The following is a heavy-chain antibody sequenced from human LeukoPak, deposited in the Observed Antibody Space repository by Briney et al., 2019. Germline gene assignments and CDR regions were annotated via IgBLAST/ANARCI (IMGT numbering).Heavy chain of an antibody. CDR1: GFTFSSYA. J-gene: IGHJ6*03. CDR3: AGRRPPIVSCYYMDV. Sequence: GGSLGLSCAASGFTFSSYAMSWVRQAPGKGLEWVSAISGSGGSTYYADSVKGRFTISRDNSKNTLYLQMNSLRAEDTAVYYCAGRRPPIVSCYYMDVWGKGTTVTVSS. D-gene: IGHD3-16*02. V-gene: IGHV3-23*01. CDR2: ISGSGGST.